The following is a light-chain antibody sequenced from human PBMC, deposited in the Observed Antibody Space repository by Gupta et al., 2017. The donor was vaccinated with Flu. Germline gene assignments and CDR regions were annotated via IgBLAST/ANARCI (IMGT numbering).Light chain of an antibody. J-gene: IGKJ2*01. V-gene: IGKV3-20*01. CDR2: GAS. CDR1: QSVSSSY. Sequence: ELVLTQSPGTLSLSPGERATLSCRASQSVSSSYLAWYQQKPGQAPRLLIYGASSRATGIPDRFSGSGSGTDFTLTISRLEPEDFAVYYCQQYGSSRPFGQGTKLEIK. CDR3: QQYGSSRP.